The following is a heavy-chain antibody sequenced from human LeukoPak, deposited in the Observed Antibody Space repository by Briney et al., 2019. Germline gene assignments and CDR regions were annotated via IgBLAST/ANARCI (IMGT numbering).Heavy chain of an antibody. D-gene: IGHD1-26*01. CDR2: IAITGDT. CDR1: GLTFSSYG. V-gene: IGHV3-13*04. J-gene: IGHJ5*01. Sequence: PGGSLRLSCAASGLTFSSYGMHWVRQAPGKGLEWVSSIAITGDTYCLGSVKGRFTISRENAKNSLYLQMNSLRAGDTAVYYCTRGLTGGLDSWGQGTLVTVSS. CDR3: TRGLTGGLDS.